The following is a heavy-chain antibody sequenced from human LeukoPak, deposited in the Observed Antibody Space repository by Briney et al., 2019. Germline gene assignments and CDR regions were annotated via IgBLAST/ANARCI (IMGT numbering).Heavy chain of an antibody. CDR1: GFTFSSYE. CDR3: AKHRPIVGASFLYYYYYYMDV. J-gene: IGHJ6*03. Sequence: GGSLRLSCAASGFTFSSYEMNWVRQAPGKGLEWVSYISSSGSTIYYADSVKGRFTISRDNAKNSLYLQMNSLRAEDTAVYYCAKHRPIVGASFLYYYYYYMDVWGKGTTVTVSS. D-gene: IGHD1-26*01. V-gene: IGHV3-48*03. CDR2: ISSSGSTI.